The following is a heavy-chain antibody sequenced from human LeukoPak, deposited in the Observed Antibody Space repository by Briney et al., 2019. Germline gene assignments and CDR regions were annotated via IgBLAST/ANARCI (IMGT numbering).Heavy chain of an antibody. J-gene: IGHJ6*02. V-gene: IGHV5-51*01. CDR1: GYRFTRSR. CDR3: ARLELHDGMDV. D-gene: IGHD1-7*01. Sequence: GESLKINRKSPGYRFTRSRVCWAGQVPGKGLEWMGIIYPGDSDTRYSPSFQGQVTISADKSISTAYLQWSSLKASDTAMYYCARLELHDGMDVWGQGTTVTVSS. CDR2: IYPGDSDT.